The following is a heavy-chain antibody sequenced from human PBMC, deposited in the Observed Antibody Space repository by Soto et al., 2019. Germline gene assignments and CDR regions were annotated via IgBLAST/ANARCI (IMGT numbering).Heavy chain of an antibody. CDR1: GGSISSGGYY. CDR2: IHHSGST. J-gene: IGHJ1*01. V-gene: IGHV4-31*03. D-gene: IGHD3-10*01. CDR3: VRGVLS. Sequence: QVQLQESGPGLVKASQTLSLTCNVSGGSISSGGYYWTWIRQHPGKGLEWIGNIHHSGSTFYNPSLKSRVSKSVDTSKNQFSLKLSSVTAADMAVYFCVRGVLSWGQGTLVTVSS.